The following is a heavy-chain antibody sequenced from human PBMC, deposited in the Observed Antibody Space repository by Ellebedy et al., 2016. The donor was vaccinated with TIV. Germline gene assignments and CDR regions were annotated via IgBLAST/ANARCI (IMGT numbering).Heavy chain of an antibody. J-gene: IGHJ3*02. Sequence: SLKISXAASGFTFDDYAMHWVRQAPGKGLEWVSGISWNSGSIGYADSVKGRFTISRDNAKNSLYLQMNSLRAEDTALYHCARVKGATEAFDIWGQGTMVTVSS. D-gene: IGHD1-26*01. CDR3: ARVKGATEAFDI. CDR2: ISWNSGSI. V-gene: IGHV3-9*01. CDR1: GFTFDDYA.